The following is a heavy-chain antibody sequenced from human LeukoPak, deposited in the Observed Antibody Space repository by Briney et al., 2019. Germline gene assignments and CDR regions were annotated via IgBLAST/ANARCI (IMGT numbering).Heavy chain of an antibody. V-gene: IGHV3-23*01. Sequence: ETLSLTYAVYGGSFSGYYWSWIRQPPGKGLEWVSTIGGRGGSTYYADSVKGRFTISRDNSKNTLYLQMNSLRAEDTAVYYCAKQGRDWLRDYYYYMDVWGKGTTVTISS. CDR3: AKQGRDWLRDYYYYMDV. D-gene: IGHD3-9*01. J-gene: IGHJ6*03. CDR1: GGSFSGYY. CDR2: IGGRGGST.